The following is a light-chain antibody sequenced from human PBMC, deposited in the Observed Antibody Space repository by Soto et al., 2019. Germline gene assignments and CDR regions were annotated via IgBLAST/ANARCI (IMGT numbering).Light chain of an antibody. J-gene: IGLJ1*01. Sequence: QSVLTQPHSVSGSPGQSVTISCTGTNSDVGRYNSVSWYQQLPGKAPKIIISAVRQRPSGVPDRFSGSKSGNTASLTVSGLQAEDEADYYCSSYAGNNKYVFGTGTKVTVL. CDR3: SSYAGNNKYV. CDR1: NSDVGRYNS. CDR2: AVR. V-gene: IGLV2-11*01.